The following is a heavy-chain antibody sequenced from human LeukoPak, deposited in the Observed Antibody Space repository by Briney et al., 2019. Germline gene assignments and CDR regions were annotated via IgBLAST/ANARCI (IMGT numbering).Heavy chain of an antibody. V-gene: IGHV3-74*01. D-gene: IGHD4-17*01. CDR2: INSGASTT. J-gene: IGHJ4*02. CDR1: GFTFSSSW. Sequence: GGSPRLSCAASGFTFSSSWMHWVRQAPRKGLMWVSHINSGASTTTYADSVKGRFTISRDNAKNTLYLQMNSLRAEDTAVYYCASLSTHDYGDPWGQGTLVTVSS. CDR3: ASLSTHDYGDP.